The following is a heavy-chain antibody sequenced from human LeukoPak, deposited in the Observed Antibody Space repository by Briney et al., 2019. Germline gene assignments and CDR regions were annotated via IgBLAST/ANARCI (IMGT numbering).Heavy chain of an antibody. CDR2: ISGSGDTT. CDR3: AKSRGESRGASNY. Sequence: GGSLRPSCAASGFTFSSYAMNWVRQAPGKGLEWVSFISGSGDTTYYADSVKGRFTISRDSSKNTLYLQMNSLRAEDTAVYYCAKSRGESRGASNYWGQGTLVTVSS. V-gene: IGHV3-23*01. D-gene: IGHD1-26*01. CDR1: GFTFSSYA. J-gene: IGHJ4*02.